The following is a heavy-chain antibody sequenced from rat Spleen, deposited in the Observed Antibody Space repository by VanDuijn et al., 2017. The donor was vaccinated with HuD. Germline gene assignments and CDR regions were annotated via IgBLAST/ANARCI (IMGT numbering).Heavy chain of an antibody. D-gene: IGHD1-4*01. CDR2: ISYDGSRT. Sequence: EVQLVESGGGLVQPGRSMKLSCAASGFTFSDYYMAWVRQAPTTGLEWVASISYDGSRTYYRESVKGRFTISRDNAKSTLYLQMDSLRSEDTATYYCARPGGLYVMDAWGQGASVTVSS. V-gene: IGHV5-22*01. CDR3: ARPGGLYVMDA. J-gene: IGHJ4*01. CDR1: GFTFSDYY.